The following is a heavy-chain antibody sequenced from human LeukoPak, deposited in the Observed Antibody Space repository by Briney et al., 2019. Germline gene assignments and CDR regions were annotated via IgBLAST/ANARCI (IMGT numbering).Heavy chain of an antibody. CDR2: IYTSGST. CDR1: GGSISSYY. D-gene: IGHD3-10*01. V-gene: IGHV4-4*07. J-gene: IGHJ5*02. Sequence: PSETLSLTCTVSGGSISSYYWSWIRQPAGKGLEWIGRIYTSGSTNYNPSLKSRVTMSVDTSKNQFSLKLSSVTAADTAVYYCARDFAGYGSGSYNWFDPWGQGTLVTVSS. CDR3: ARDFAGYGSGSYNWFDP.